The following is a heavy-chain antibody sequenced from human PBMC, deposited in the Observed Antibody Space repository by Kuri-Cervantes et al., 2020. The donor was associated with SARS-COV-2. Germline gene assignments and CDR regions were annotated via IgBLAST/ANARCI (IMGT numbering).Heavy chain of an antibody. V-gene: IGHV3-21*01. J-gene: IGHJ4*02. CDR2: ISSSSSYI. D-gene: IGHD5-12*01. CDR1: GFTFSSYS. CDR3: AKDPAHWGAYDLGKLDY. Sequence: GGSLRLSCAASGFTFSSYSMNWVRQAPGKGLEWVSSISSSSSYIYYADSVKGRFTISRDNAKNSLYLQMNSLRAEDTAVYYCAKDPAHWGAYDLGKLDYWGQGTLVTVSS.